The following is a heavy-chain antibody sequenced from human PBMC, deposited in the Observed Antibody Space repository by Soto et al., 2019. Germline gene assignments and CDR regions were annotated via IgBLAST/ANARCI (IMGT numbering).Heavy chain of an antibody. D-gene: IGHD5-12*01. CDR1: GGSISSSSYY. V-gene: IGHV4-39*07. CDR3: ARDGSGYDSTGFDY. J-gene: IGHJ4*02. CDR2: IYYSGST. Sequence: SETLSLTCTVSGGSISSSSYYWGWIRQPPGKGLEWIGSIYYSGSTYYNPSLKSRVTISVDTSKNQFSLKLSSVTAADTAVYYCARDGSGYDSTGFDYWGQGTLVTVSS.